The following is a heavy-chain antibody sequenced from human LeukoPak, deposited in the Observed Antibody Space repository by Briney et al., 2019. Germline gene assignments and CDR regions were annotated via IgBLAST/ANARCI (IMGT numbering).Heavy chain of an antibody. CDR3: ARKMAL. CDR2: IDGSSRSI. CDR1: GFTFSSYG. V-gene: IGHV3-48*02. J-gene: IGHJ4*02. Sequence: GGSVTLSCAASGFTFSSYGMNWVRQAPGKGLEWVSYIDGSSRSIYYADSVKGRFTVSRDNAKNSLFLQMNSLRDEDTAVYFCARKMALWRRGTVVTVSS. D-gene: IGHD5-24*01.